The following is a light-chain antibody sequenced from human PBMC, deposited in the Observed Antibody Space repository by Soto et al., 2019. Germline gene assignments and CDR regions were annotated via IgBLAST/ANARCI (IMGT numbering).Light chain of an antibody. CDR1: SSDIGGYNY. CDR3: SSYTSNNNWV. V-gene: IGLV2-14*01. J-gene: IGLJ3*02. CDR2: EVS. Sequence: QSALTQPASVSGSPGQSITISCTGTSSDIGGYNYVSWYQHHPGKAPELMIYEVSNRPSGVSNRFSGSKSGNTASLTISGLQAEDEADYYCSSYTSNNNWVLGGGTKVTVL.